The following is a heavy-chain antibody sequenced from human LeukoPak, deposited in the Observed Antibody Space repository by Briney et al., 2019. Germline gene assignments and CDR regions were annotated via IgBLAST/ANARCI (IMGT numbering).Heavy chain of an antibody. CDR3: AKDQYYDSRSSGAFDI. V-gene: IGHV3-23*01. Sequence: GGSLRLSCAASGFTFSSYSMSWVRQAPGKGLEWVSAISGSGGSTYYAHSVQGRFPIARDNSKNTLYLQMNSLRAEDTAVYYCAKDQYYDSRSSGAFDIWGQGTMVTVSS. J-gene: IGHJ3*02. D-gene: IGHD3-22*01. CDR1: GFTFSSYS. CDR2: ISGSGGST.